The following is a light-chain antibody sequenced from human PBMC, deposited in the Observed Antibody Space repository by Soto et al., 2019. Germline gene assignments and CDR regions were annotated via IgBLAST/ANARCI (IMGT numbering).Light chain of an antibody. CDR3: QQYNSYWT. V-gene: IGKV1-5*03. Sequence: DIEMTQSPSALSASIGDRVTVTCRASQNIFSWLAWYQQKPGKAPNLLIYKASILQSGVPSRFSGSGSGTEFTLTISSLQPDDFATYYCQQYNSYWTFGQGTKVDNK. J-gene: IGKJ1*01. CDR2: KAS. CDR1: QNIFSW.